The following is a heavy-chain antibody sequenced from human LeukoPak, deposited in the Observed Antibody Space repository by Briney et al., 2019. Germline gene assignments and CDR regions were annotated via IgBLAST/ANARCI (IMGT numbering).Heavy chain of an antibody. V-gene: IGHV3-48*03. CDR3: ARGGLYGYDVFDY. CDR1: GFTCSSYE. CDR2: ISGSGRTM. D-gene: IGHD5-12*01. J-gene: IGHJ4*02. Sequence: GGSLSFTCAASGFTCSSYEMNWVRQAPGKGLEWVSYISGSGRTMSYADSVKGRFTISRDNAKNSLYLQMNSLRVEDTAVYHCARGGLYGYDVFDYWGQGTLVTVSS.